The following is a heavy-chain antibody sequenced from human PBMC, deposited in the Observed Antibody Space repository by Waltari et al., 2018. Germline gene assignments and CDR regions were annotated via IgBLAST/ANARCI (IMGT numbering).Heavy chain of an antibody. J-gene: IGHJ6*02. CDR2: INHSGST. V-gene: IGHV4-34*01. D-gene: IGHD2-2*01. Sequence: QVQLQQWGAGLLKPSETLSLTCAVYGGSFSGYYWSWIRQPPGKGLEWIGEINHSGSTNYNPSLKSRVTISVDTSKNQFSLKLSSVTAADTAVYYCAREPLYWSRTSCQQGSYYYYGMDVWGQGTTVTVSS. CDR3: AREPLYWSRTSCQQGSYYYYGMDV. CDR1: GGSFSGYY.